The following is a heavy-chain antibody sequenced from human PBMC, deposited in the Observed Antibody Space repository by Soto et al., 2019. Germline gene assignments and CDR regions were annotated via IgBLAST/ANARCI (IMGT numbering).Heavy chain of an antibody. Sequence: GGSLRLSCAASGFTFSSYGMHWVRQAPGKGLEWVAVIWYDGSNKYYADSVKGRFTISRDNSKNTLYLQMNSLRAEDTAVYYCASIGSDYYDSYDYYYGMDVWGQGTTVTSP. CDR1: GFTFSSYG. D-gene: IGHD3-22*01. J-gene: IGHJ6*02. CDR3: ASIGSDYYDSYDYYYGMDV. V-gene: IGHV3-33*01. CDR2: IWYDGSNK.